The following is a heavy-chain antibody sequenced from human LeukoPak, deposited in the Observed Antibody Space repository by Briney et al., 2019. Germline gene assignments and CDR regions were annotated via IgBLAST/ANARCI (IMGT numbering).Heavy chain of an antibody. CDR1: GFTFSDFW. Sequence: PGGSLRLSCAASGFTFSDFWMHWVRQAPGKGLVWVSRINSGGTVTNYADSVKGRFTISRDNAKNSLYLQMNSLRAEDTALYYCAKEMYYYDSSGYYVGGFDYWGQGTLVTVSS. CDR2: INSGGTVT. D-gene: IGHD3-22*01. CDR3: AKEMYYYDSSGYYVGGFDY. J-gene: IGHJ4*02. V-gene: IGHV3-74*01.